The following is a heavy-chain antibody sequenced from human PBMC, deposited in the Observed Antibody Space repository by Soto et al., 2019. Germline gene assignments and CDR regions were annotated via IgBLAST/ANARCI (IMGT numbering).Heavy chain of an antibody. D-gene: IGHD1-1*01. CDR1: GFTVSSNY. CDR2: IYSGGST. Sequence: GGSLRLSCAASGFTVSSNYMSWVRQAPGKGLEWVSVIYSGGSTYYADSVKGRFTISRDNSKNTLYLQMNSLRAEDTAVYYCARDRNRPGYYYYYMDVWGKGTTVTVSS. CDR3: ARDRNRPGYYYYYMDV. J-gene: IGHJ6*03. V-gene: IGHV3-66*01.